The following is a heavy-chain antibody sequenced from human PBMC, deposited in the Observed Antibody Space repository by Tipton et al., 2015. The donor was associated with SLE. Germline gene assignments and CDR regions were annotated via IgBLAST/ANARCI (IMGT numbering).Heavy chain of an antibody. J-gene: IGHJ4*02. CDR3: AREGCNGGACYYDH. D-gene: IGHD2-8*02. V-gene: IGHV4-39*07. CDR2: IFYSENA. Sequence: LRLSCTVSGGSVSSESNYWGWLRQPPGKGLEWIGSIFYSENAYYNPTLKSRVTISVDTSKNQFSLRLTSVTAADTAVYYCAREGCNGGACYYDHWGQGTLVTVSS. CDR1: GGSVSSESNY.